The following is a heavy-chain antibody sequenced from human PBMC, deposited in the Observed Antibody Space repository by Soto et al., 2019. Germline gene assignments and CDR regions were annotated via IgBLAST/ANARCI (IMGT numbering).Heavy chain of an antibody. D-gene: IGHD6-13*01. CDR2: IYYSGST. V-gene: IGHV4-39*01. CDR1: GGSISSISYY. J-gene: IGHJ6*02. CDR3: ARRADYYYYGMDV. Sequence: PEALSLPWTLSGGSISSISYYWVWLRQPPGKGLEWIGSIYYSGSTYYNPSLKSRVTISVDTSKNQFSLKLSSVTAADTAVYYCARRADYYYYGMDVWGQGTTVTVS.